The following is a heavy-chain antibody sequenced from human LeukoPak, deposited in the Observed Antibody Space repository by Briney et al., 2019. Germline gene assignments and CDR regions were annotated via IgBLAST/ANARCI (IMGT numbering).Heavy chain of an antibody. J-gene: IGHJ6*03. CDR2: ISAYNGNT. CDR1: GYTFTSSG. CDR3: ARGLYGSGTFRCMDV. D-gene: IGHD3-10*01. Sequence: ASVKVSCKASGYTFTSSGISWVRQPPGQGLEWMGWISAYNGNTNYAQKLQGRVTMTIDTSTSTAYMELRSLRSDDTAVYYCARGLYGSGTFRCMDVWGKGTTVTISS. V-gene: IGHV1-18*01.